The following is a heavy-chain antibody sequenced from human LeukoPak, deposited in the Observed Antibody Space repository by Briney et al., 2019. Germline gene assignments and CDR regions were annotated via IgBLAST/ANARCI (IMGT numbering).Heavy chain of an antibody. J-gene: IGHJ5*02. CDR3: AKDRYGSGSNWFDP. CDR1: GFTFSNYA. D-gene: IGHD3-10*01. Sequence: GRSLRLSCAASGFTFSNYAMHWVRLAPGKGLEWVAVILHDGSNKYHADSVKGRFTISRDNSKKTLYLQMNNLTSEDTAVYYCAKDRYGSGSNWFDPWGQGTLVTVSS. V-gene: IGHV3-30*18. CDR2: ILHDGSNK.